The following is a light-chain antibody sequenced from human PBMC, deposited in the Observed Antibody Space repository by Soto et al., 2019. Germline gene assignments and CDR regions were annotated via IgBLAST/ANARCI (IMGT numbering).Light chain of an antibody. V-gene: IGLV2-14*01. CDR3: NSYTSSSSFV. Sequence: QSVLTQPASVSGSPGQSITISCTGTSSDVGGYKYVSWYQQHPGKAPKLMIYEVSNRPSGVSDRFSGSKSGNTASLAISGLQPEDEADCYCNSYTSSSSFVFGTGTKVTVL. CDR1: SSDVGGYKY. J-gene: IGLJ1*01. CDR2: EVS.